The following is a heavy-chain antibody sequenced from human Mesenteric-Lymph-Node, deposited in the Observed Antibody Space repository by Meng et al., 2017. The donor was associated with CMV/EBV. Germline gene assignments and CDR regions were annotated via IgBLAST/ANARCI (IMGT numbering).Heavy chain of an antibody. D-gene: IGHD4-23*01. CDR3: ARHQRWLKSEGGFNY. V-gene: IGHV4-34*01. J-gene: IGHJ4*02. CDR1: GGSFSGYY. Sequence: LPEWGAGLLKPSETLSPTCAVYGGSFSGYYWSWIRQPPGKGLEWIGEINHSGSTNYNPSLKSRVTISVDTSKNQFSLKLSSVTAADTAVYYCARHQRWLKSEGGFNYWGQGTLVTVSS. CDR2: INHSGST.